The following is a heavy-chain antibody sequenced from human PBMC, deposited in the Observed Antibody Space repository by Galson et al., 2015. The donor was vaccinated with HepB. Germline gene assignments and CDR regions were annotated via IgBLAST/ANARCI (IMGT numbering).Heavy chain of an antibody. V-gene: IGHV1-3*01. D-gene: IGHD3-3*01. Sequence: SVKVSCKASGYTFTSYAMHWVRQAPGQRLEWMGWINAGNGNTKYSQKFQGRVTITRDTSASTAYMELSSLRSEDTAVYYCAGGLTIFGVASDYFDYWGQGTLVTVSS. CDR2: INAGNGNT. J-gene: IGHJ4*02. CDR3: AGGLTIFGVASDYFDY. CDR1: GYTFTSYA.